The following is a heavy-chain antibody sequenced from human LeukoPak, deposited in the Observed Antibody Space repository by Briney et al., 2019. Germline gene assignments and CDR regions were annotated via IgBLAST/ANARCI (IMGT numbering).Heavy chain of an antibody. J-gene: IGHJ1*01. D-gene: IGHD4-17*01. CDR2: ISSSSSSI. Sequence: GGSLRLSCAASGFTFSRYSMNWVRQAPGKGLEWVSSISSSSSSIYYADSVKGRFTISRDNAKNSLYLQMNRLRAEDTAVYYCAKEVYGDSTGGRFQNWGQGTLVTVSS. V-gene: IGHV3-21*01. CDR3: AKEVYGDSTGGRFQN. CDR1: GFTFSRYS.